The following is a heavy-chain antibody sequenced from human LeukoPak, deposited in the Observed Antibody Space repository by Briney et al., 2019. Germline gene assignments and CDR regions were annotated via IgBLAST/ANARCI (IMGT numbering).Heavy chain of an antibody. J-gene: IGHJ6*02. CDR3: ARDRYGMDV. V-gene: IGHV1-18*04. CDR1: GYTFTGYY. Sequence: ASVKVSCKASGYTFTGYYMHWVRQAPGQGLEWMGWISAYNGNTNYAQKLQGRVTMTTDTSTSTAYMELRSLRSDDTAVYYCARDRYGMDVWGQGTTVTVSS. CDR2: ISAYNGNT.